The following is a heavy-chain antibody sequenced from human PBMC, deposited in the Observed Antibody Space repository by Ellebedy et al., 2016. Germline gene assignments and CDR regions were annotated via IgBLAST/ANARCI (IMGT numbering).Heavy chain of an antibody. J-gene: IGHJ3*02. CDR1: GFTFSNAW. D-gene: IGHD3-22*01. Sequence: GGSLRLSCAASGFTFSNAWMNWVRQAPGKGLEWVGRIKSKTDGGTTDYAAPVKGRFTISRDDSKNTLYLQMNSLKTEDTAVYYCTTDPYYYDSSGYYYFWNAFDIWGQGTMVTVSS. V-gene: IGHV3-15*07. CDR2: IKSKTDGGTT. CDR3: TTDPYYYDSSGYYYFWNAFDI.